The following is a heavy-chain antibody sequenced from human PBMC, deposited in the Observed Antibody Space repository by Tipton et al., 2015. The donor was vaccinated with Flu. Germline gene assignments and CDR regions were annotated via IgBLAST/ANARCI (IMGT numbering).Heavy chain of an antibody. CDR2: IHYSGNT. D-gene: IGHD2-21*01. CDR1: GYSITNGDW. CDR3: ARKIATKSWFDP. V-gene: IGHV4-28*01. J-gene: IGHJ5*02. Sequence: TLSLPCDVPGYSITNGDWWGWIRQPPGKGLEWIGYIHYSGNTYYKSSLKSRVTMSVDTSRNQFSLKLTSVTALDTATYYCARKIATKSWFDPWGQGTLVTVTS.